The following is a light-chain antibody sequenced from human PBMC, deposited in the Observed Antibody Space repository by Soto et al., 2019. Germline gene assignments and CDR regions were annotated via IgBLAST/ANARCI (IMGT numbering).Light chain of an antibody. Sequence: DIQMTQSPSALSASVGDRVTITCRASQSISSWLAWYQQKPGKAPRLLIYEGSHLERGVPSRFSGSGSGTEFPPTSSHLQPDDLVTYYRQQDNNFLTFGPGTNVEI. CDR1: QSISSW. V-gene: IGKV1-5*01. CDR2: EGS. CDR3: QQDNNFLT. J-gene: IGKJ1*01.